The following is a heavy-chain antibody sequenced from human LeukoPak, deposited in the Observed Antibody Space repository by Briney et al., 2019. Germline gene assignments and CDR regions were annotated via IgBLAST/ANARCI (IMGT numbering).Heavy chain of an antibody. J-gene: IGHJ5*02. D-gene: IGHD3-10*01. V-gene: IGHV3-23*01. CDR3: AKDPGVARFGELWNYLDP. Sequence: PGGSLRLSCAASGFTFSSYAMSWVRQAPGKGLEWVSATSGSGGNTYYADSVKGRFTISRDNSKKTLYLQLSRLRAEATAVYYCAKDPGVARFGELWNYLDPWGQGTLVTVSS. CDR2: TSGSGGNT. CDR1: GFTFSSYA.